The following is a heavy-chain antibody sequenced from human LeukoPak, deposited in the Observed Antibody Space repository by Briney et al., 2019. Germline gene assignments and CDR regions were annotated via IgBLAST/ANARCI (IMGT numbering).Heavy chain of an antibody. Sequence: SETLSLTCTVSGGSISSYYWSWIRQPPGKGLEWIGYIYYSGSTYYNPSLKSRVTISVDTSKNQFSLKLSSVTAADTAVYYCARRVPAAEDAFDIWGQGTMVTVSS. CDR2: IYYSGST. CDR3: ARRVPAAEDAFDI. D-gene: IGHD2-2*01. J-gene: IGHJ3*02. CDR1: GGSISSYY. V-gene: IGHV4-59*04.